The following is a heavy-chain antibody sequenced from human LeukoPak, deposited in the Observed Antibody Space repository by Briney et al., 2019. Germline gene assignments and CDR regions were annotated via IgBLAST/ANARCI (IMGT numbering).Heavy chain of an antibody. D-gene: IGHD6-13*01. V-gene: IGHV4-59*01. CDR2: IYSSGST. CDR3: ARTYSRSWPHLDY. Sequence: KPSETLSLTCTVSGGSISGNYWSWIRQPPGKRLEWIGYIYSSGSTNYNPSLKSRVTISVDTSKNQFSLKLSSATAADTAMYYCARTYSRSWPHLDYWGQGTLVTVSS. CDR1: GGSISGNY. J-gene: IGHJ4*02.